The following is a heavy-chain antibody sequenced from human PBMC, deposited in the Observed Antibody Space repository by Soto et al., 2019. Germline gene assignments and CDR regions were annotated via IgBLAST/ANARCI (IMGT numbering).Heavy chain of an antibody. Sequence: PVGSLRLSCAASGFTISTYAMTWVRQAPGKGLECVSGVTGSGSQIYYADSVKGRFTIFKDNSKNTLYLQMSSLREEDTALYYCAKDAVYRDGLWLMDSWGQGTLVTVSS. J-gene: IGHJ5*02. CDR3: AKDAVYRDGLWLMDS. V-gene: IGHV3-23*01. CDR1: GFTISTYA. D-gene: IGHD2-21*01. CDR2: VTGSGSQI.